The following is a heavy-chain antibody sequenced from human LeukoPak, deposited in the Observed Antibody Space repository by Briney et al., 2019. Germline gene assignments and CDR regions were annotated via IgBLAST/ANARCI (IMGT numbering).Heavy chain of an antibody. J-gene: IGHJ4*02. CDR3: AKGGPSGSYGYH. CDR2: ISKDGYTK. Sequence: AGSLRLSCAASGFTFSSYAMHWVRQAPGKGLEWVAVISKDGYTKYYADSVKGRFTISRDNSKNTLSLQMDSLTAEDTAVYYCAKGGPSGSYGYHWGQGTLVTVSS. CDR1: GFTFSSYA. V-gene: IGHV3-30*04. D-gene: IGHD1-26*01.